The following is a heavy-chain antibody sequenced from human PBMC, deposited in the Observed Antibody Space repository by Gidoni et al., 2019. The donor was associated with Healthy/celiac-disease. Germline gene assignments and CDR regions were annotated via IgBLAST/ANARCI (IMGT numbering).Heavy chain of an antibody. CDR2: IRGSGGST. D-gene: IGHD2-2*02. V-gene: IGHV3-23*01. CDR3: AKRPYIDY. J-gene: IGHJ4*02. CDR1: GFTFSSYD. Sequence: EVQLLASGGGLVQPGGSLRLSCAASGFTFSSYDRNWVRQAPWKGLEWVSAIRGSGGSTYYADSVKGRFTISRDNSKNTLYLQMNSLRAEDTAVYYCAKRPYIDYWGQGTLVTVSS.